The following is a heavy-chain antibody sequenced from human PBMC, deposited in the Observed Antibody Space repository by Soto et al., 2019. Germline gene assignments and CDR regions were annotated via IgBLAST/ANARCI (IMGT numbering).Heavy chain of an antibody. D-gene: IGHD3-22*01. CDR3: ATAMIVADPPTNY. Sequence: QVQLVESGGGVVQPGRSLRLSCAASGFTFSSYGMHWVRQAPGKGLEWVAVISYDGSNKYYADSVKGRFTISRDNSKNTLYLQMNSLRAEDTAVYYCATAMIVADPPTNYWGQGTLVTVSS. CDR2: ISYDGSNK. J-gene: IGHJ4*02. CDR1: GFTFSSYG. V-gene: IGHV3-30*03.